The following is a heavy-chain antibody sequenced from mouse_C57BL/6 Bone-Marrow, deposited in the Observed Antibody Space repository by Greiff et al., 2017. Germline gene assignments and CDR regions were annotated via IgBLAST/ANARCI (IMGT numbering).Heavy chain of an antibody. CDR1: GYTFTSYW. CDR3: ARGGFYDGYYWYFDV. Sequence: QVQLQQPGAELVKPGASVKMSCKASGYTFTSYWITWVKQRPGQGLEWIGDIYPGSGSTNYNEKFKSKATLTVDTSSSTAYMQLSSLTSEDSAVYYCARGGFYDGYYWYFDVWGTGTTVTVSS. D-gene: IGHD2-3*01. CDR2: IYPGSGST. J-gene: IGHJ1*03. V-gene: IGHV1-55*01.